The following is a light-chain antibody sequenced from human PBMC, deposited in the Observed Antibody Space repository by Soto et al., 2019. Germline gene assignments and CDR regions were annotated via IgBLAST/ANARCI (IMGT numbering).Light chain of an antibody. J-gene: IGKJ2*01. CDR3: QQRSNWPGYT. CDR2: DAS. Sequence: EIVLTQSPATLSLSPGERATLSCRASQSVSSYLAWYQQKPGQAPRLLIYDASNMATGIPARFSGSGSGTDFTLTISSLEPEDFAVYYCQQRSNWPGYTFGQGTKLEIK. CDR1: QSVSSY. V-gene: IGKV3-11*01.